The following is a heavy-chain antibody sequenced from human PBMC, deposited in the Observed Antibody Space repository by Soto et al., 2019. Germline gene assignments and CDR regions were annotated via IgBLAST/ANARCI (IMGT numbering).Heavy chain of an antibody. J-gene: IGHJ4*02. Sequence: GGSLRLSCAVSGVTLTNAWMNWVCQAPGKGPEWVGRIKSKTDGGTADYAAPVKGRFTISRDDSENTLYLQMNSLKTEDTAVYYCSHGYYQYFESWGQGTLVTVSS. D-gene: IGHD5-18*01. CDR2: IKSKTDGGTA. CDR3: SHGYYQYFES. CDR1: GVTLTNAW. V-gene: IGHV3-15*07.